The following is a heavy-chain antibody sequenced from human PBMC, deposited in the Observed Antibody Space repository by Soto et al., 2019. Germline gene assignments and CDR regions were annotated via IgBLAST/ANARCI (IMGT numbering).Heavy chain of an antibody. CDR1: GGSISSGGYY. D-gene: IGHD2-15*01. J-gene: IGHJ4*02. Sequence: QVQLQESGPGLVKPSQTLSLTCTVSGGSISSGGYYWSWIRQHPGKGLEWIGYIYYSGSTYYNPSLKSRVTISVDTSKNQFSLKLSSVTAADTAVYYCARDHYCSGGSCFNFDYWGQGTLVTVSS. V-gene: IGHV4-31*03. CDR2: IYYSGST. CDR3: ARDHYCSGGSCFNFDY.